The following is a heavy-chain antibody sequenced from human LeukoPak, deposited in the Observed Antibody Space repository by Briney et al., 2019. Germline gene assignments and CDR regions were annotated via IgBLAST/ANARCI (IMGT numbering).Heavy chain of an antibody. CDR2: MNPNSGNT. Sequence: ASVKVSCKASGYTFTSYYINWVRQAIGQGLEWMGWMNPNSGNTGYAQKFQGRVTMTRNTSISTAYMELSSLRSEDTAVYYCARGGLRYFDWLLSHYYFDYWGQGTLVTVSS. J-gene: IGHJ4*02. CDR3: ARGGLRYFDWLLSHYYFDY. D-gene: IGHD3-9*01. CDR1: GYTFTSYY. V-gene: IGHV1-8*01.